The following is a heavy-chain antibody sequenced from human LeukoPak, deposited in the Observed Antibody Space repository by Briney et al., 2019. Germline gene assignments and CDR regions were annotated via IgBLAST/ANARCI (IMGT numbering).Heavy chain of an antibody. CDR1: GGSISSSSYY. CDR3: ARAETYYYDSSGYYGPLFDY. D-gene: IGHD3-22*01. V-gene: IGHV4-39*01. CDR2: IYYSGST. Sequence: PSETLSLTCTVSGGSISSSSYYWGWIRQPPGKGLEWIGSIYYSGSTYYNPSLKSRVTISVDTSKNPLSLKLSSVTAADTAVYYCARAETYYYDSSGYYGPLFDYWGQGTLVTVSS. J-gene: IGHJ4*02.